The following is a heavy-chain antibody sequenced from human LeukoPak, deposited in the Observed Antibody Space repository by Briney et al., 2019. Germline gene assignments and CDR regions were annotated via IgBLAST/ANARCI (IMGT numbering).Heavy chain of an antibody. CDR3: ARLEYYYDSSGLGYAFDI. D-gene: IGHD3-22*01. Sequence: SETLSLTCPVSGGSISSYYWSWIRQPPGKGLEWMGSIYYTGSTNYNHPPKSPGTISVDTAKIQFSLKLSSVPAADTAVYYCARLEYYYDSSGLGYAFDIWGQGTMVTVSS. J-gene: IGHJ3*02. CDR1: GGSISSYY. V-gene: IGHV4-59*08. CDR2: IYYTGST.